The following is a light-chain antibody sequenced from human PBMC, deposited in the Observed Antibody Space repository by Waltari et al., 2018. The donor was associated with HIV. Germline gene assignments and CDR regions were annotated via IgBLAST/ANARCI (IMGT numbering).Light chain of an antibody. Sequence: EIVLTQSPATLSLSPGERATLSCRANQRVSSYLAWYQQKPGQAPRLLIYDASNRATGIPARFSGSGSGTDFTLTISSLEPEDFAVYYCQQRSNWLTFGGGTKVEIK. CDR2: DAS. V-gene: IGKV3-11*01. CDR1: QRVSSY. J-gene: IGKJ4*01. CDR3: QQRSNWLT.